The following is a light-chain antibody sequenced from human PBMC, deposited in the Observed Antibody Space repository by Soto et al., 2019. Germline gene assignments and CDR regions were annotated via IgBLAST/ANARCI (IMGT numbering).Light chain of an antibody. CDR1: QSISDT. J-gene: IGKJ1*01. V-gene: IGKV3-15*01. CDR3: QQYNNWPWT. CDR2: GAS. Sequence: IVMTQSPATLSVSPGGRATLSRRASQSISDTLAWYQQEPGQAPRLLIHGASTRATGFPARFSGSGSGTDFTLTISSLQSEDFAVYYCQQYNNWPWTFGQGTKVDIK.